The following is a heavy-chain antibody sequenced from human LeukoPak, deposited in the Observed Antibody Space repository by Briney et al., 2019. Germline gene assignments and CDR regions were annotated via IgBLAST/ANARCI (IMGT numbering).Heavy chain of an antibody. Sequence: PGGSLRLSCAASGFTVSSNYMSWVRQAPGKGLEWVSVIYSGGSTYYADSVKGRFTISRDNSKNTLYLQMNSLRAEDTAVYYCAIDSPLLVAAGTPDNWGQGTLVTVSS. J-gene: IGHJ4*02. CDR2: IYSGGST. D-gene: IGHD5-12*01. CDR1: GFTVSSNY. CDR3: AIDSPLLVAAGTPDN. V-gene: IGHV3-53*01.